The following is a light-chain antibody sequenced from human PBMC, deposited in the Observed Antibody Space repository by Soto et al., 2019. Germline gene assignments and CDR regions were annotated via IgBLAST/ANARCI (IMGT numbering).Light chain of an antibody. V-gene: IGKV3-11*01. J-gene: IGKJ1*01. CDR1: QSVSRY. CDR3: QQRSNWPVT. CDR2: DAS. Sequence: EIVLTQSPGTLSLSPGERATLSCRASQSVSRYLAWYQQKPGQAPRLLIYDASTRATGISARFSGSGSGTDFTLTISSLEPKDFALYYCQQRSNWPVTFGQGTKVEVK.